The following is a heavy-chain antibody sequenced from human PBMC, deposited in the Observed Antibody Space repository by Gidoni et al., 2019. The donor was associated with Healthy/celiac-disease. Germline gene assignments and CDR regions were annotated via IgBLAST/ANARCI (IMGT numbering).Heavy chain of an antibody. CDR1: GGSISSYY. Sequence: QVQLQESGPGLVKPSETLSLTCTVSGGSISSYYWSWIRQPPGKGLEWLGYIYYSGSTNYNPSLKSRVTISVDTSKNQFSLKLSSVTAADTAVPYCAREIAAAGTGFDYWGQGTLVTVSS. CDR3: AREIAAAGTGFDY. CDR2: IYYSGST. D-gene: IGHD6-13*01. V-gene: IGHV4-59*01. J-gene: IGHJ4*02.